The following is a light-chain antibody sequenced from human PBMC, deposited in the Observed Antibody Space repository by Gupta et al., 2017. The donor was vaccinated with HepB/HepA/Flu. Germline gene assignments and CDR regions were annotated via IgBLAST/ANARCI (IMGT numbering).Light chain of an antibody. CDR1: QSISGY. V-gene: IGKV3-11*01. CDR3: QQRSTWPPGLT. Sequence: ETALTQSSVTLSLSPGQRATLFCRASQSISGYLAWYQQKPGQAPRLLIYDVSQRATGIPDRFSGSGSGTYFTLTISSLEPEDFAVYYCQQRSTWPPGLTFGGGTKVEIK. J-gene: IGKJ4*01. CDR2: DVS.